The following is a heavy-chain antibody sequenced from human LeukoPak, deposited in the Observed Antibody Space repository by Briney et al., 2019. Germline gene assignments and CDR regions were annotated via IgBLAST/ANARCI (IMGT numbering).Heavy chain of an antibody. V-gene: IGHV4-39*02. D-gene: IGHD1-26*01. CDR2: IYYGGSP. J-gene: IGHJ6*03. CDR3: ARAERVIQWELQGYYYYMDV. Sequence: NPSETLSLTCNVSGGSISTTSNSWGWAWIRQRPGKGLEWIGSIYYGGSPYYNSSLKSRVTISVDTSKNHFSLKLSSVTAADTAVYYCARAERVIQWELQGYYYYMDVWGKGTTVTISS. CDR1: GGSISTTSNS.